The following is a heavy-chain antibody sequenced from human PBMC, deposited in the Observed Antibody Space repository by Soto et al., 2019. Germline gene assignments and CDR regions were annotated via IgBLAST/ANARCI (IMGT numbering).Heavy chain of an antibody. CDR1: GFTFTSSA. Sequence: GASVKVSCKASGFTFTSSAVQWVRQARGQRLEWIGWIVVGSGNTNYAQKFQERVTITRDMSTSTAYMELSSLRSEDTAVYYCAAGSYTYDFWSGYSYYYYGMDVWG. D-gene: IGHD3-3*01. J-gene: IGHJ6*02. CDR3: AAGSYTYDFWSGYSYYYYGMDV. V-gene: IGHV1-58*01. CDR2: IVVGSGNT.